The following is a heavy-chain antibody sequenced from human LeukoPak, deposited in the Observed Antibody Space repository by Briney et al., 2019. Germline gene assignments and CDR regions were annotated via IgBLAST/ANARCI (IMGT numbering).Heavy chain of an antibody. CDR1: GFTFSSYS. Sequence: PGRSLRLSCAASGFTFSSYSMNWVRQAPGKGLEWVSYISSSSSTIYYADSVKGRFTISRDNSKNTLYLQMNSLGAEDTAVYYCAREGSSSWGLFDHWGQGTLVTVSS. J-gene: IGHJ4*02. V-gene: IGHV3-48*01. CDR2: ISSSSSTI. CDR3: AREGSSSWGLFDH. D-gene: IGHD6-13*01.